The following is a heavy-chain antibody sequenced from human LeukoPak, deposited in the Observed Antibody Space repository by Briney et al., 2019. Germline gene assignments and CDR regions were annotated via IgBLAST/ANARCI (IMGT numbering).Heavy chain of an antibody. CDR1: GFTFSSYG. J-gene: IGHJ6*04. CDR2: ISYDGSNK. CDR3: AKDHGGYYYGSGSYLPYYYGMDV. Sequence: GRSLRLSCAASGFTFSSYGMHWVRQAPGKGLEWVAVISYDGSNKYYADSVKGRFTISRDNSKNTLYLQMNSLRAEDTAVYYCAKDHGGYYYGSGSYLPYYYGMDVWGKGITVTVSS. D-gene: IGHD3-10*01. V-gene: IGHV3-30*18.